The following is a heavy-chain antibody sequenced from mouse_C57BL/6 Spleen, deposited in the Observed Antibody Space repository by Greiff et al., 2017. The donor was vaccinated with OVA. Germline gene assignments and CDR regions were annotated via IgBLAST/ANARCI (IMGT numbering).Heavy chain of an antibody. Sequence: VHVKQSGPELVKPGASVKISCKASGYSFTGYYMNWVKQSPEKSLEWIGEINPSTGGTTYNQKFKAKATLTVDKSSSTAYMQLKSLTSEDSAVYYCARSGDYDGYFDVWGTGTTVTVSS. CDR1: GYSFTGYY. CDR3: ARSGDYDGYFDV. J-gene: IGHJ1*03. V-gene: IGHV1-42*01. CDR2: INPSTGGT. D-gene: IGHD2-4*01.